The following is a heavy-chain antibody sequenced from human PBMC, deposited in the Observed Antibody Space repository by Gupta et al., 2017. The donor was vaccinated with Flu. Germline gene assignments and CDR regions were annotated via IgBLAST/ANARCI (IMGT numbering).Heavy chain of an antibody. D-gene: IGHD3-10*01. CDR1: GFTFSSYS. V-gene: IGHV3-21*01. CDR2: ISSSSSYI. Sequence: EVQLVESGGGLVKPGGSLRLSCAASGFTFSSYSMNWVRQAPGKGLEWVSSISSSSSYIYYTDSVKGRFTISRDNAKNSLYLQMNSLRAEDTAVYYCARDSDFAGPYDYWGQGTLVTVSS. J-gene: IGHJ4*02. CDR3: ARDSDFAGPYDY.